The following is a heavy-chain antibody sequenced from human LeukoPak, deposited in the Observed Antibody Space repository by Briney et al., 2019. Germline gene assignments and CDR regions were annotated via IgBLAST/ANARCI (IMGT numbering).Heavy chain of an antibody. J-gene: IGHJ4*02. CDR3: ARAKQSGGFDY. CDR2: IYTSGST. Sequence: SQILSLTCTVSGGSISSGSYYWSWIRQPAGKGLEWIGRIYTSGSTNYNPSLKSRVTISVDTSKNQFSLKLSSVTAADTAVYYCARAKQSGGFDYWGQGTLVTVSS. D-gene: IGHD6-25*01. V-gene: IGHV4-61*02. CDR1: GGSISSGSYY.